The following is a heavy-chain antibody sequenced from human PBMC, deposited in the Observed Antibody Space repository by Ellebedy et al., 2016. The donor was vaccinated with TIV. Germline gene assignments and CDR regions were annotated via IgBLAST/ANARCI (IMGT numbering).Heavy chain of an antibody. Sequence: SETLSLTXTVSGASTSSHYWSWIRQPPGNGLEWIGYISYSGSTNYNPSLKSRVFISVDTSKNQFSLKLSSVTAADTAVYYCATDWGRAAVLWGQGNLVTVSS. CDR1: GASTSSHY. CDR2: ISYSGST. J-gene: IGHJ4*02. V-gene: IGHV4-59*11. CDR3: ATDWGRAAVL. D-gene: IGHD3-16*01.